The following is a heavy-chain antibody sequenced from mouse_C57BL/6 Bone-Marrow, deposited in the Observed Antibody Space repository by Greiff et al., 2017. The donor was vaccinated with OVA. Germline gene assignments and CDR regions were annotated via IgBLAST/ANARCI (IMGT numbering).Heavy chain of an antibody. D-gene: IGHD1-1*01. J-gene: IGHJ3*01. V-gene: IGHV1-74*01. CDR2: IHPSDSDT. CDR3: AIPLLRFLFAY. Sequence: VKLKQPGAELVKPGASVKVSCKASGYTFTSYWMHWVKQRPGQGLEWIGRIHPSDSDTNYNQKFKGKATLTVDKSSSPAYMQLSSLTSDDAAVYYCAIPLLRFLFAYWGQGTLVTVSA. CDR1: GYTFTSYW.